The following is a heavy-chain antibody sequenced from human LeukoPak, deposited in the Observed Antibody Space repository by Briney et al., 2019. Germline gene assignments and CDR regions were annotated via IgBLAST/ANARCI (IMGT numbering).Heavy chain of an antibody. V-gene: IGHV4-61*08. Sequence: SETLSLTCTVSGGSVSGNGYYWSWIRQPPGKGLESIGYIFYSGSTNYNPSLKSRVTISVDTSNNQFSLKLSSVTAADTAVYYCARDLSSGWYYYGMDVWGQGTTVTVSS. D-gene: IGHD6-19*01. CDR2: IFYSGST. CDR3: ARDLSSGWYYYGMDV. CDR1: GGSVSGNGYY. J-gene: IGHJ6*02.